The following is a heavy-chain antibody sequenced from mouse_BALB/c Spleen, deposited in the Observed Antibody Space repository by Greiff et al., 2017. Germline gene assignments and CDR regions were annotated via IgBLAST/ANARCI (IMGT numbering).Heavy chain of an antibody. V-gene: IGHV5-4*02. CDR2: ISDGGSYT. J-gene: IGHJ1*01. CDR1: GFTFSDYY. D-gene: IGHD2-2*01. Sequence: EVMLVESGGGLVKPGGSLKLSCAASGFTFSDYYMYWVRQTPEKRLEWVATISDGGSYTYYPDSVKGRFTISRDNAKNNLYLQMSSLKSEDTAMYYCARGGYYGYGGYFDVWGAGTTVTVSS. CDR3: ARGGYYGYGGYFDV.